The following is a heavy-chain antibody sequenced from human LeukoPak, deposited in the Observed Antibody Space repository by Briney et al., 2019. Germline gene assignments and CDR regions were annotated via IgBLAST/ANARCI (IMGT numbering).Heavy chain of an antibody. CDR1: GGSFSGYY. J-gene: IGHJ4*02. CDR3: ARATYYYDSSGYRGGYYFDY. V-gene: IGHV4-34*01. D-gene: IGHD3-22*01. Sequence: KPSETLSLTCAYGGSFSGYYWSWIRQPPGKGLEWIGEINHSGSTNYNPSLKSRVTISVDTSKNQFSQKLSSVTAADTAVYYCARATYYYDSSGYRGGYYFDYWGQGTLVTVSS. CDR2: INHSGST.